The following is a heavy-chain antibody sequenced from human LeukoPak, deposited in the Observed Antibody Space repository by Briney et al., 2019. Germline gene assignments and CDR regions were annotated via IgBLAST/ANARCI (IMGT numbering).Heavy chain of an antibody. Sequence: GGSLRLSCAASGFTFSTYAMNWVRQAPGKGLEWVSSISSSGSYIYYADSMRGRFTISRDNAKNSLYLQMNSLRAEDTAVYYCAHSSGYAYGLDHWGQGTLVTVSS. V-gene: IGHV3-21*01. J-gene: IGHJ4*02. CDR1: GFTFSTYA. CDR3: AHSSGYAYGLDH. CDR2: ISSSGSYI. D-gene: IGHD5-18*01.